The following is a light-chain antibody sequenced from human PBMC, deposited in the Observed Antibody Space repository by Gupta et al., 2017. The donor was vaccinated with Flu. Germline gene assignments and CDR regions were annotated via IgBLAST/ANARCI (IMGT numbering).Light chain of an antibody. CDR1: SSNSGAGYG. Sequence: TICCSGSSSNSGAGYGVYWYQQLPGTAPKLLFFGNTNRPSGVPGRFSDSKSGTSASLAIAGLQAEDEADYYCQPYDSSLSAWVFGSGTKVTVL. CDR2: GNT. CDR3: QPYDSSLSAWV. V-gene: IGLV1-40*01. J-gene: IGLJ1*01.